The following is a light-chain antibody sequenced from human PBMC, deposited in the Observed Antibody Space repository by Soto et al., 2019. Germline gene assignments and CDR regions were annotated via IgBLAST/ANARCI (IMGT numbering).Light chain of an antibody. J-gene: IGLJ1*01. CDR2: EAT. V-gene: IGLV2-23*01. Sequence: QSVLTQPASVSGSPGQSITISCTGTSGYVGSFDLVSWYQHHPGKAPKLIIFEATERPSGVSNRFSGSKSGNTASLTISGLQAEDEADYYCCTYANTVYLFGPGTKLTVL. CDR1: SGYVGSFDL. CDR3: CTYANTVYL.